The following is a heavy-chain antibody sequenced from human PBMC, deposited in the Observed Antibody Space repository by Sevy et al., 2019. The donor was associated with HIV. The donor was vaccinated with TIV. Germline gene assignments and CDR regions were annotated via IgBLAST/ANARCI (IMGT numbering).Heavy chain of an antibody. CDR3: AGGGTIFGLVRHYFDY. V-gene: IGHV3-66*01. CDR1: GFSVNSNY. J-gene: IGHJ4*02. Sequence: GGSLRLSCAASGFSVNSNYMTWVRQAPGKGLDWVSIIYSDGSKKYADALKGRFTISRDNSKNTMYLQMNSLRVEDTAVYYCAGGGTIFGLVRHYFDYWGQGTLVTVSS. CDR2: IYSDGSK. D-gene: IGHD3-3*01.